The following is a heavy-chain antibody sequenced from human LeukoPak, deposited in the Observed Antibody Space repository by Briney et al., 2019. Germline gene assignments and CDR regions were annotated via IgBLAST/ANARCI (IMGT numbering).Heavy chain of an antibody. J-gene: IGHJ5*02. V-gene: IGHV1-46*01. CDR3: ARATTVITRDWFDP. CDR1: GYTFTKYE. D-gene: IGHD4-17*01. CDR2: IHAGGDST. Sequence: ASVKVSCKAFGYTFTKYEMHWVRQAPGQGLEWMGIIHAGGDSTGNAQKFQGRVTMTRDTSSSTFYMELNSLTFEDTAVYYCARATTVITRDWFDPWGQGTLVTVSS.